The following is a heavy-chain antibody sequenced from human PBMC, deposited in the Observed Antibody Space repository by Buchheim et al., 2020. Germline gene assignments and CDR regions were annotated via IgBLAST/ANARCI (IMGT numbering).Heavy chain of an antibody. CDR3: ARHVDDFWSGYYLFDY. CDR2: INHSGST. J-gene: IGHJ4*02. Sequence: QVQLQQWGAGLLKPSETLSLTCAVYGGSFSGYYWSWIRQPPGKGLEWIGEINHSGSTNYNPSLKSRVTISVDTSKNQFSLKLSSVTAADTAVYYCARHVDDFWSGYYLFDYWGQGTL. V-gene: IGHV4-34*01. CDR1: GGSFSGYY. D-gene: IGHD3-3*01.